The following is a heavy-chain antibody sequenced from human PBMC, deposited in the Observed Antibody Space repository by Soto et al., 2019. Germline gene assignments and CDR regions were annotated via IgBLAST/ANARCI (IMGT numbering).Heavy chain of an antibody. D-gene: IGHD2-2*02. Sequence: SVKVSCKASGGTFSSYAISWVRQAPGQGLEWMGGIIPIFGTANYAQKFQGRVTITADKSTSTAYMELSSLRSEDTAVYYCARDRKLGYCSSTSCYTGESVWFDPWGQGTLVTVSS. J-gene: IGHJ5*02. CDR2: IIPIFGTA. CDR1: GGTFSSYA. V-gene: IGHV1-69*06. CDR3: ARDRKLGYCSSTSCYTGESVWFDP.